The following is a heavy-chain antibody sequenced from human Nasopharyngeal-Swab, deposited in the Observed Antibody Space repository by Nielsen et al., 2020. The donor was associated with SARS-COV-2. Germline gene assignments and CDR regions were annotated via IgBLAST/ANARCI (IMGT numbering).Heavy chain of an antibody. CDR1: GYTFTDYY. D-gene: IGHD5-24*01. V-gene: IGHV1-69*10. CDR2: IIPVLPIT. J-gene: IGHJ6*03. Sequence: SVKVSCKASGYTFTDYYMHWVRQAPGEGLEWMGGIIPVLPITRYAQKFRDRVTITADTSTSTAYMELSSLRSEDTATYYCARGGWLRRDYYYVYYYMDVRGKGTTVTVSS. CDR3: ARGGWLRRDYYYVYYYMDV.